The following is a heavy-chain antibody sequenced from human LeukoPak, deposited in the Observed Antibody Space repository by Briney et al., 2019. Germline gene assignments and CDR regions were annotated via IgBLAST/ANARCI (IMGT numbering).Heavy chain of an antibody. V-gene: IGHV4-31*03. CDR1: GGSISSGGYY. CDR3: ARALNDYGDYFGY. Sequence: SETLSLTCTVSGGSISSGGYYWSWIRQHPGKGLEWIGYIYYSGSTYYNPSLKSRVTISVDTSKNQFSLKLRSVTAADTAVYYCARALNDYGDYFGYWGQGTLVTVSS. J-gene: IGHJ4*02. CDR2: IYYSGST. D-gene: IGHD4-17*01.